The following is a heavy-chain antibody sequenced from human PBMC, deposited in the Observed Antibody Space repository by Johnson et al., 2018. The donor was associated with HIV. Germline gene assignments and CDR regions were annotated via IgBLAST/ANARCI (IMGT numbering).Heavy chain of an antibody. CDR1: GFTFSRYG. CDR3: ARALEVGATTANEAFDI. J-gene: IGHJ3*02. Sequence: MQLVESGGGVVQPGRSLRLSCAASGFTFSRYGMHWVRQAPGKGLEWVAVIWYDGSNKNHADSVKGRFTISRDNSKNTLYLQMNSLRAEDTAVYYCARALEVGATTANEAFDIWGQGTMVTVSS. V-gene: IGHV3-30*19. CDR2: IWYDGSNK. D-gene: IGHD1-26*01.